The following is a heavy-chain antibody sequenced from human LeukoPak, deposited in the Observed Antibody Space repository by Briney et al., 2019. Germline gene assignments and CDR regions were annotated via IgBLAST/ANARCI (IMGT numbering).Heavy chain of an antibody. D-gene: IGHD1-1*01. Sequence: GESLKISCKGSGYSFTRYWIGWGRQMPGKGLEWRGIIYPGESDIRYSPSFQGQVTISADKSISTAYLQWSSLKASATAMYSSARRVGRTGTTDFDYWGQGTMVTVSS. CDR1: GYSFTRYW. CDR2: IYPGESDI. J-gene: IGHJ4*01. CDR3: ARRVGRTGTTDFDY. V-gene: IGHV5-51*01.